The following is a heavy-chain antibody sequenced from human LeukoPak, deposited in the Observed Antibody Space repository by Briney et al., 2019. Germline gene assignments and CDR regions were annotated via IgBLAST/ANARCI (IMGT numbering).Heavy chain of an antibody. CDR1: GFTFSSYE. J-gene: IGHJ4*02. D-gene: IGHD2-15*01. CDR3: ARVLLEDANYFDY. Sequence: GSLRLSCAASGFTFSSYEMNWVRQPPGKGLEWIGEINHSGSTNYNPSLKSRVTISVDTSKNQFSLKLSSVTAADTAVYYCARVLLEDANYFDYWGQGTLVTVSS. V-gene: IGHV4-34*01. CDR2: INHSGST.